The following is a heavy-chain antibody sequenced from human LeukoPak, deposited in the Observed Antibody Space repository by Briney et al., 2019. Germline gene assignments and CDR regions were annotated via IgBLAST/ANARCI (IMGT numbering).Heavy chain of an antibody. D-gene: IGHD2-21*02. J-gene: IGHJ4*02. Sequence: PSETLSLTCAVSGGSISSSNWWSWVRQPPGKGLEWIGEIYHSGSTNYNPSLKSRGSISVDKSKNQFSLKLSSVTAADTAVYYCARGRVAYCGGDCYGNYFDYWGQGTLVTVSS. V-gene: IGHV4-4*02. CDR2: IYHSGST. CDR1: GGSISSSNW. CDR3: ARGRVAYCGGDCYGNYFDY.